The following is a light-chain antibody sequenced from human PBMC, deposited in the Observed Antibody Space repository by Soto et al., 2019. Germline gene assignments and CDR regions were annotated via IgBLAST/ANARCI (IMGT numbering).Light chain of an antibody. CDR1: QRVSNSY. V-gene: IGKV3-20*01. CDR2: DAS. Sequence: EIVLTQSPGTLSLSPGDRATLSCRASQRVSNSYLAWYQQKPGQAPRLIIYDASTRAAGVPDRVTGGGSGTDFTLTISALEPEDFALYFCQQYGRPPFAFGQGTRLEI. J-gene: IGKJ2*01. CDR3: QQYGRPPFA.